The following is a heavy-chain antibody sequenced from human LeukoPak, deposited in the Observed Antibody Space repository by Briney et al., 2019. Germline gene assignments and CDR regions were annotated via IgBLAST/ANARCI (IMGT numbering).Heavy chain of an antibody. J-gene: IGHJ4*02. CDR1: GFTFSTYW. D-gene: IGHD5-24*01. V-gene: IGHV3-7*03. Sequence: PGRSLRLSCAASGFTFSTYWMTWVRQAPGKGLEWVAIIKPDGSEKYYVDSVKGRFTISRDNAENSLFLQMNGLRPEDTAVFYCARGQYTDGLSYWGQGTLVTVSS. CDR3: ARGQYTDGLSY. CDR2: IKPDGSEK.